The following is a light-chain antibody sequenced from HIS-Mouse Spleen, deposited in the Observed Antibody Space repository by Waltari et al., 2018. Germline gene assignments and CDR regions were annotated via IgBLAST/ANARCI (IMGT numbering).Light chain of an antibody. V-gene: IGLV2-14*01. J-gene: IGLJ3*02. CDR1: SSDVGGYNY. CDR3: SSYTSSSSWV. Sequence: QSALTQPASVSGSPGQSITIPCTGTSSDVGGYNYVSWYQQHPGKAPNLMIYEVSNRPSGVSNRFSGSKSGNTASLTISGLQAEDEADYYCSSYTSSSSWVFGGGTKLTVL. CDR2: EVS.